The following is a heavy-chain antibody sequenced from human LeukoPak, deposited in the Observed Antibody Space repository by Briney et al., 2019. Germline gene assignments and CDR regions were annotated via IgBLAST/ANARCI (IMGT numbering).Heavy chain of an antibody. CDR1: GGSISSSSYY. D-gene: IGHD1-1*01. Sequence: SETLSLTCTVSGGSISSSSYYWGWIRQPPGKGLEWIGSIYYSGSTYYNPSLKSRVTISVDTSKNQFSLKLSSVTAADTAVYYCARSPKPGPINDAMYSWFDPWGQGTLVTVSS. CDR2: IYYSGST. CDR3: ARSPKPGPINDAMYSWFDP. J-gene: IGHJ5*02. V-gene: IGHV4-39*01.